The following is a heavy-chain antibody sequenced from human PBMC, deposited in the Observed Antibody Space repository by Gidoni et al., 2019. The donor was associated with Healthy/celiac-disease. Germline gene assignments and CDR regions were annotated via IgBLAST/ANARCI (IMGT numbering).Heavy chain of an antibody. Sequence: QLQLQESGPGLVKPSETLSLTCTVSGGSISSSSYYWGWIRQPPGKGLEWIGSIYYSGSTYYNPSLKSRVTISVDTSKNQFSLKLSSVTAADTAVYYCARSAVGATTPIYYWGQGTLVTVSS. CDR1: GGSISSSSYY. CDR3: ARSAVGATTPIYY. J-gene: IGHJ4*02. V-gene: IGHV4-39*01. CDR2: IYYSGST. D-gene: IGHD1-26*01.